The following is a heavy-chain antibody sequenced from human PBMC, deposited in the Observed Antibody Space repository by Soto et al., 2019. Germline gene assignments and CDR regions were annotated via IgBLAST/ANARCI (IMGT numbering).Heavy chain of an antibody. CDR1: GGSISSGDYY. J-gene: IGHJ4*02. Sequence: QVQLQESGPGLVKPSQTLSLTCTVSGGSISSGDYYWSWIRQPPGKGLERIGYIYYSGSTYYNPSLKSRVTISVDTSKNQFSLKLSSVTAADTAVYYCARYCSGGSCYVGRSSLFDFWGQGTLVTVSS. CDR2: IYYSGST. CDR3: ARYCSGGSCYVGRSSLFDF. D-gene: IGHD2-15*01. V-gene: IGHV4-30-4*01.